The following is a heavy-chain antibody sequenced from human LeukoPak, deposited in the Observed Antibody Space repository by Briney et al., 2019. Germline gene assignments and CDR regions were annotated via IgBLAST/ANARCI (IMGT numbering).Heavy chain of an antibody. Sequence: SETLSLTCTVSGGSISSYNWSWIRQPPGQGLEWSGYIYYSGTTSYNPSLKSRVTISVDTSKNQFSLKLSSVTAGDTAVYYCARGPGSGTYWAFDYWGQGTLVTVSS. CDR3: ARGPGSGTYWAFDY. CDR2: IYYSGTT. V-gene: IGHV4-59*01. CDR1: GGSISSYN. D-gene: IGHD1-26*01. J-gene: IGHJ4*02.